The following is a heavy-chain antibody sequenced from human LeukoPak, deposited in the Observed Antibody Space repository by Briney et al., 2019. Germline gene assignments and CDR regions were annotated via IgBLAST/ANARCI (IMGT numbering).Heavy chain of an antibody. CDR2: IWYDGSNK. Sequence: QAGRSLRLSCAASGFTFSSYGMHWVRQAPGKGLEWVAVIWYDGSNKYYADSVKGRFTTSRDNSKNTLYLQMNSLRVEDTAVYYCARARYYYDSSGYFPLDYWGQGTLVTVSS. CDR3: ARARYYYDSSGYFPLDY. V-gene: IGHV3-33*01. J-gene: IGHJ4*02. D-gene: IGHD3-22*01. CDR1: GFTFSSYG.